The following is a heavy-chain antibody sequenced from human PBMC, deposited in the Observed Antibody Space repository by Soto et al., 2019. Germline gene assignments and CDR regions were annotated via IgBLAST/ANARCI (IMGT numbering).Heavy chain of an antibody. CDR2: MNPNSGNT. CDR3: ASGGGSSYFYWFDP. V-gene: IGHV1-8*01. Sequence: QVQLVQSGAEVKKPGASVKVSCKASGYTFTSYDINWVRQATGQGLEWMGWMNPNSGNTGYAQKFQGKVTSTGNTSICTAYMALRSVRFEDTAVYYCASGGGSSYFYWFDPWGQGTLVTVSS. CDR1: GYTFTSYD. J-gene: IGHJ5*02. D-gene: IGHD6-6*01.